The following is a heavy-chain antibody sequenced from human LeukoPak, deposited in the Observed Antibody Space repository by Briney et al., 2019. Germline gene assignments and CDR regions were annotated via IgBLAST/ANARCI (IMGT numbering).Heavy chain of an antibody. D-gene: IGHD6-13*01. CDR3: ARLVAATGNFDY. J-gene: IGHJ4*02. CDR2: IFYSGST. CDR1: GGSISSSSYS. V-gene: IGHV4-39*07. Sequence: SETLSLTCTVSGGSISSSSYSWGWIRQPPGKGLEWIGSIFYSGSTYYNPSLKSRVTISVDRSKNQFSLKLSSVTAADTAVYYCARLVAATGNFDYWGQGTLVTVSS.